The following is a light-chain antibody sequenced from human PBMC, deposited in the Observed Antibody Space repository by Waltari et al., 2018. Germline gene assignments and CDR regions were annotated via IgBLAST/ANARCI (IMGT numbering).Light chain of an antibody. CDR3: QQYEGLPRT. V-gene: IGKV1-33*01. CDR2: AAS. CDR1: QHIYNY. Sequence: DIQMTQSPSSLSASVGDRVTITCQASQHIYNYLNWYQQKPGKAPKLLIYAASNLQTGVPSRFSGGGSGTDFTFVISNLQPEDIATYYCQQYEGLPRTVGQGTKLEMK. J-gene: IGKJ2*02.